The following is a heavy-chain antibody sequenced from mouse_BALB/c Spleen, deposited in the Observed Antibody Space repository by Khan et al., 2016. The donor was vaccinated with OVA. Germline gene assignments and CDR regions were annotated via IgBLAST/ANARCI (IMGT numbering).Heavy chain of an antibody. CDR1: GYTFTTAG. V-gene: IGHV9-4*02. J-gene: IGHJ4*01. D-gene: IGHD2-12*01. Sequence: QIQLVQSGPELKKPGETVRISCKASGYTFTTAGMQWVQKMPGKGLKWIGWINTHSGVPKYAEDFKGRFVFSLETSASTAYLQITNLKNEDTATYFCARGGAAFYRNDGGAMDSWGKGTSGNGSS. CDR3: ARGGAAFYRNDGGAMDS. CDR2: INTHSGVP.